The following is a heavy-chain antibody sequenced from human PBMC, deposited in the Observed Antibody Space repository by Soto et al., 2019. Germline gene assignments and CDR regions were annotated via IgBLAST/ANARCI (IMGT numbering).Heavy chain of an antibody. CDR3: AREGCSGGSCYTYGMDV. D-gene: IGHD2-15*01. CDR1: GFTFSSYD. J-gene: IGHJ6*02. CDR2: IGTAGDT. Sequence: EVQLVESGGGLVQPGGSLRLSCAASGFTFSSYDMHWVRQATGKGLEWVSAIGTAGDTYYPGSVKGRFTISRENAKNSLYLQMNSLRAGDTAVYYCAREGCSGGSCYTYGMDVWGQGTKVTVSS. V-gene: IGHV3-13*01.